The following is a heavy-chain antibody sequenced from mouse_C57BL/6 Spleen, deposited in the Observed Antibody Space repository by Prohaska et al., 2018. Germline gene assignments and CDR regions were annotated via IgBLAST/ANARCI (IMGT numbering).Heavy chain of an antibody. J-gene: IGHJ1*03. D-gene: IGHD2-1*01. CDR2: INSDGSAX. CDR3: MSYGNYWYFDV. Sequence: EVQLLETGGGLVQPGGSRGLSCEASGFTFSGFWMSWVRQTPGKTLEWIGDINSDGSAXNYAPSIKDRVTSFRDNDKSTLYLQMGNVRSEDTATYFCMSYGNYWYFDVWGTGTTVTVSS. V-gene: IGHV11-2*01. CDR1: GFTFSGFW.